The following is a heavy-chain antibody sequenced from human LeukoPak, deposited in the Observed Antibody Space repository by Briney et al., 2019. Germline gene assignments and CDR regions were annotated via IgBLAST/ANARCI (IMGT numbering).Heavy chain of an antibody. CDR3: ARASRSRFNLNYEYYYYMDV. D-gene: IGHD1-7*01. J-gene: IGHJ6*03. CDR2: ISGSGSTF. Sequence: GGSLRLSCAASGFTFSSCGFHWVRQTPGKGLEWVSYISGSGSTFYYADSVKGRFTISRDNAKNSLYLHMNSLRAEDTAVYYCARASRSRFNLNYEYYYYMDVWGKGTTVIVSS. CDR1: GFTFSSCG. V-gene: IGHV3-48*04.